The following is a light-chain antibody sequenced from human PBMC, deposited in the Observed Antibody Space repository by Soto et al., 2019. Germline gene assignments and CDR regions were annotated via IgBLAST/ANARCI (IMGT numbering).Light chain of an antibody. J-gene: IGLJ3*02. CDR1: SSDVGGYNY. Sequence: QSALTQPASVSGSPGQTITISCTGTSSDVGGYNYVSWYQQHPGKAPTLVIYGVSYRPSGVSARFSGSKFQNTASLTISGLQAEDEADYYCSSFRTGSVVXFXXGXXXTVL. CDR2: GVS. V-gene: IGLV2-14*01. CDR3: SSFRTGSVVX.